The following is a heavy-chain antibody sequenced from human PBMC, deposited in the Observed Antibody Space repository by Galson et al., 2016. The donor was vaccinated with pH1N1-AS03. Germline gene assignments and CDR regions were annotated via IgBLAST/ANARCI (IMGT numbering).Heavy chain of an antibody. D-gene: IGHD6-19*01. V-gene: IGHV1-18*01. CDR3: ARALSSAFGNNFVAGVQFGRY. Sequence: SVKVSCKASGYTFTNFGVIWVRQAPGQGLEWVGWISAYSGNTNYAQSLQGRVSMTTDPSTTTVYMELTRLTSDDTAIYYCARALSSAFGNNFVAGVQFGRYWGQGTLVTVSS. CDR2: ISAYSGNT. J-gene: IGHJ4*02. CDR1: GYTFTNFG.